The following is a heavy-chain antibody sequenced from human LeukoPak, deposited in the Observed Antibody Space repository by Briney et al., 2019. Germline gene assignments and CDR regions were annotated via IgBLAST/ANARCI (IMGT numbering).Heavy chain of an antibody. V-gene: IGHV1-8*03. CDR3: ARGYFSTVVYYYYYMDV. J-gene: IGHJ6*03. CDR2: MNPNSGNT. CDR1: GYTFTSYD. D-gene: IGHD4-23*01. Sequence: GASVKVSCKASGYTFTSYDINWVRQATGQGLEWMGWMNPNSGNTGYAQKFQGRVTITRNTSISTAYMELSSLRSEDTAVYYCARGYFSTVVYYYYYMDVWGKGTTVTVSS.